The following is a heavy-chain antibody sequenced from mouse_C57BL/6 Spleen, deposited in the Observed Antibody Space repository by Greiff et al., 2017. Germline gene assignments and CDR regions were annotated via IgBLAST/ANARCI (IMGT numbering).Heavy chain of an antibody. Sequence: QVQLKQPGAELVKPGASVKLSCKASGYTFTSYWMHWVKQRPGRGLEWIGRINPNSGGTKYNEKFKSKATLTVDKPSSTAYMQLSILTSEDSAVYYCARVYPVYYYAIDYWGQGTSVTVSS. CDR1: GYTFTSYW. CDR2: INPNSGGT. J-gene: IGHJ4*01. CDR3: ARVYPVYYYAIDY. V-gene: IGHV1-72*01. D-gene: IGHD5-1*01.